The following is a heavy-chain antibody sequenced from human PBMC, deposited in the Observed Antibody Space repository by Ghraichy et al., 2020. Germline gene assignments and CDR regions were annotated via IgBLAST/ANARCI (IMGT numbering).Heavy chain of an antibody. J-gene: IGHJ4*02. CDR1: GYTFTTYP. CDR2: INADNGNT. Sequence: ASVKVSCKASGYTFTTYPINWVRQAPGQRLEWMGWINADNGNTRYSQNFQGRVTISRDTSASTVYMELSSLRSEDTAVYYCAREGLRGQNGGYDCDYWGQGTLVTVSS. V-gene: IGHV1-3*01. CDR3: AREGLRGQNGGYDCDY. D-gene: IGHD5-12*01.